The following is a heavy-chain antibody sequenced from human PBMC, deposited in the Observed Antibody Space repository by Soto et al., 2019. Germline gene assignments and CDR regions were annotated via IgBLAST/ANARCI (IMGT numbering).Heavy chain of an antibody. J-gene: IGHJ6*02. D-gene: IGHD3-22*01. Sequence: ASVKVSCEASGYTFTGYYMHWVRQAPGQGLEWMGWINPNSGGTNYAQKFQGRVTMTRDTSISTAYMELSRLRSDDTAVYYCARGVGRGLYYYDSSGYLMDVWGQGTTVTVSS. V-gene: IGHV1-2*02. CDR1: GYTFTGYY. CDR3: ARGVGRGLYYYDSSGYLMDV. CDR2: INPNSGGT.